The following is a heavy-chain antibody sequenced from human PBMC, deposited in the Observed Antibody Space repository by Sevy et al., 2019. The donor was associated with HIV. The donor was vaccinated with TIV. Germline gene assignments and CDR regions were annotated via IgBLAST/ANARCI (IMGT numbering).Heavy chain of an antibody. V-gene: IGHV4-4*07. CDR3: ARDYDDSSGTTNDAFDI. CDR2: IYTSGST. D-gene: IGHD3-22*01. J-gene: IGHJ3*02. CDR1: GGSISSYY. Sequence: SETLSLTCTVSGGSISSYYWSWIRQPAGKGLEWIGRIYTSGSTNYNPSLKSRVTMSVDTAKNQFSLRLSSVTAADTAVYYCARDYDDSSGTTNDAFDIWGRGTMVTVSS.